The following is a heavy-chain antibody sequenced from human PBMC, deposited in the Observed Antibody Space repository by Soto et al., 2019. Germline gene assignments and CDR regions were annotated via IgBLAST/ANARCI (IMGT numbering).Heavy chain of an antibody. D-gene: IGHD3-22*01. J-gene: IGHJ4*02. CDR2: ISYDGNNK. Sequence: LRLSCAASGFTFSSYAMHWVRQAPGKGLEWVAVISYDGNNKYYADSVKGRFTISRDNSKNTLYLQMNSLRAEDTAVYYCARSVGYDSSGPADYWGQGTLVTVSS. CDR3: ARSVGYDSSGPADY. V-gene: IGHV3-30-3*01. CDR1: GFTFSSYA.